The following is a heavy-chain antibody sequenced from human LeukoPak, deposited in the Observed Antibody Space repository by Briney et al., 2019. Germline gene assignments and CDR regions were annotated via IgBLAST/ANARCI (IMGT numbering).Heavy chain of an antibody. CDR1: GYTFTDYY. V-gene: IGHV1-2*02. D-gene: IGHD1-26*01. Sequence: ASVKVSCKASGYTFTDYYLHWVRQAPGHGLEWMGWINPKTGVTEYAQNFQGRVTMTRDTSISTAYMEVSRLRSDDTAVFYCARDLAMYSPDLDYWGQGTLVTVSS. CDR2: INPKTGVT. J-gene: IGHJ4*02. CDR3: ARDLAMYSPDLDY.